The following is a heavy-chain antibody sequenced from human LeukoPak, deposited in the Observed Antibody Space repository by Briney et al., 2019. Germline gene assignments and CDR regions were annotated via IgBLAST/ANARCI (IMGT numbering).Heavy chain of an antibody. V-gene: IGHV4-39*07. CDR2: INHSGST. J-gene: IGHJ5*02. D-gene: IGHD3-10*01. CDR3: ARRMLLWFGESRGWFDP. Sequence: SETLSLTCTVSGGSISSSSYYWGWIRQPPGKGLEWIGEINHSGSTNYNPSLKSRVTISVDTSKNQFSLKLSSVTAADTAVYYCARRMLLWFGESRGWFDPWGQGTLVTVSS. CDR1: GGSISSSSYY.